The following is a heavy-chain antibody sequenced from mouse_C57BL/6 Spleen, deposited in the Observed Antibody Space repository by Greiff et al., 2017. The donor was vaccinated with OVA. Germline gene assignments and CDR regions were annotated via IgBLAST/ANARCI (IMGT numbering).Heavy chain of an antibody. V-gene: IGHV1-76*01. CDR3: ARGMGSYGKGLDY. CDR2: IYPGSGNT. J-gene: IGHJ2*01. Sequence: VKLQESGAELVRPGASVKLSCKASGYTFTDYYINWVKQRPGQGLEWIARIYPGSGNTYYNEKFKGKATLTAEKSSSTAYMQLSSLTSEDSAVYFCARGMGSYGKGLDYWGQGTTLTVSS. D-gene: IGHD1-1*01. CDR1: GYTFTDYY.